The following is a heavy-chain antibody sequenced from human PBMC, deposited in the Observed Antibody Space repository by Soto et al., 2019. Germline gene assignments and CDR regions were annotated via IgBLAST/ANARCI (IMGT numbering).Heavy chain of an antibody. J-gene: IGHJ1*01. CDR3: AKVPYYYYDSSGYPEYFQH. CDR2: ISYDGSNK. CDR1: GFTFSSYG. D-gene: IGHD3-22*01. Sequence: GGSLRLSCAASGFTFSSYGMHWVRQAPGKGLEWVAVISYDGSNKYYADSVKGRFTISRDNSKNTLYLQMNSLRAEDTAVYYWAKVPYYYYDSSGYPEYFQHWGQGTLVTVSS. V-gene: IGHV3-30*18.